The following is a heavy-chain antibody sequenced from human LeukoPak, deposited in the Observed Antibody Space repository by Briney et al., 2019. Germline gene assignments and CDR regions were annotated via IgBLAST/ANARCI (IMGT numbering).Heavy chain of an antibody. J-gene: IGHJ4*02. V-gene: IGHV3-48*01. Sequence: GGSLRLSCAASGFTFSTYSMNWVRQAPGKGVEGVSYISSNSGTIYYADSVKGRFTISRDNAKSSLYLQMNSLRAEDTAVYYCASGYCSAGSCHNFDYWGQGTLVTVSS. CDR3: ASGYCSAGSCHNFDY. CDR1: GFTFSTYS. D-gene: IGHD2-15*01. CDR2: ISSNSGTI.